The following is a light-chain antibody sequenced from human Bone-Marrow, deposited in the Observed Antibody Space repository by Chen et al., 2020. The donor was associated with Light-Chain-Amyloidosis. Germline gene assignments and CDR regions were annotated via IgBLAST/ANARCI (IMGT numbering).Light chain of an antibody. CDR3: SSYTITNTLV. Sequence: QSALTQPASVSGSPGQSITISCTGTSSDVGGDNHVSWYQQHPDKAPKLMIYEVTNQPSWVHDRFSGSKSDNTASLTISGLQTEDEADYFCSSYTITNTLVFGSGTRVTVL. CDR1: SSDVGGDNH. J-gene: IGLJ1*01. V-gene: IGLV2-14*01. CDR2: EVT.